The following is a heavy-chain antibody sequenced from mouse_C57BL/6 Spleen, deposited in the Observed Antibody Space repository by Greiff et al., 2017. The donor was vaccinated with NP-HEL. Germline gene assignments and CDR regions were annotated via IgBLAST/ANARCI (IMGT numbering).Heavy chain of an antibody. CDR3: ARETAKVANYAMDY. CDR2: INPNNGGT. D-gene: IGHD1-1*01. J-gene: IGHJ4*01. CDR1: GYTFTDYN. V-gene: IGHV1-18*01. Sequence: EVQLQESGPELVKPGASVKIPCKASGYTFTDYNMDWVKQSHGKSLEWIGDINPNNGGTIYNQKFKGKATLTVDKSSSTAYMQLRRLTPEDTAVYNCARETAKVANYAMDYWGQGTSVTVSS.